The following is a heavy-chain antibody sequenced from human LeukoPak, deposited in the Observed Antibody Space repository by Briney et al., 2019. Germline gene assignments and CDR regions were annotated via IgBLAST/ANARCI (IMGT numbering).Heavy chain of an antibody. Sequence: SETLSLTCTVCGVSISSYYWSWIRQPPGKGLEWIGSIYTTGDTRYNPSLKSRVTISVDTSKNQFSLKLSSVTAADTSVYYCARATPVGGVRFDYWGQGTLVTVSS. J-gene: IGHJ4*02. D-gene: IGHD3-16*01. CDR3: ARATPVGGVRFDY. CDR2: IYTTGDT. CDR1: GVSISSYY. V-gene: IGHV4-4*09.